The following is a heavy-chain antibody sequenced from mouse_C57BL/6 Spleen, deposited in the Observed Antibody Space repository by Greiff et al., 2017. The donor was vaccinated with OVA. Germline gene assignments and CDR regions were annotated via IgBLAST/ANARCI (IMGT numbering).Heavy chain of an antibody. Sequence: EVMLVESGGGLVKPGGSLKLSCAASGFTFSSYAMSWVRQTPEKRLEWVATISDGGSYTYYPDNVKGRFTISRDNAKNNLYLQMSHLKSEDTAMYYCARGYYSNYRYFDYWGQGTTLTVSS. V-gene: IGHV5-4*03. CDR3: ARGYYSNYRYFDY. CDR2: ISDGGSYT. D-gene: IGHD2-5*01. J-gene: IGHJ2*01. CDR1: GFTFSSYA.